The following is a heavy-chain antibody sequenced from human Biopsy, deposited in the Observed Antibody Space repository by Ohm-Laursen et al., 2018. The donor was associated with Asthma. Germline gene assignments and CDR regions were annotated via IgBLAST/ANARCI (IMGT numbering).Heavy chain of an antibody. CDR2: VSSDWHSK. Sequence: SLRLSCTASGFVFRQCGMHWVRPGPGKGLEWVAVVSSDWHSKYYEDSVKGRFTITRDNSRNRLYLQINRLTVEDSAVYFCARQSGQDYGDSSGFDIWGQGTKVAVSS. D-gene: IGHD3-22*01. CDR3: ARQSGQDYGDSSGFDI. CDR1: GFVFRQCG. J-gene: IGHJ3*02. V-gene: IGHV3-30*03.